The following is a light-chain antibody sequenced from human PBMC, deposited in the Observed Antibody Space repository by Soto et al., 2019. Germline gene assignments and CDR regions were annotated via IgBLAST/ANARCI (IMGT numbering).Light chain of an antibody. CDR3: SSYTSSSTI. Sequence: QSVLTQPASVSGSPGQSITISCTGTSSDVGGYNYVSWYQQHPVKAPKLMIYDVSNRPSGVSNRFSGSKSGNTASLTISGLQAEDEADYYCSSYTSSSTIFGTGTKVTVL. V-gene: IGLV2-14*01. CDR2: DVS. J-gene: IGLJ1*01. CDR1: SSDVGGYNY.